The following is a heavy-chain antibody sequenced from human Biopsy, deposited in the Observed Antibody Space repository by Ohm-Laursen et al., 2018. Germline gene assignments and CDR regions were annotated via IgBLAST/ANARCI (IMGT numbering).Heavy chain of an antibody. CDR1: GFTFSNSG. V-gene: IGHV3-30*18. Sequence: SLRLSCAASGFTFSNSGMHWVRQAPGKGLEWVAAISYDGSKTDYGDSVKGRLNISRDNSKNTLDLQMSSLRVEDTAVYFCAKDKGTFNFYYYGMDVWGRGTLVTVSS. CDR3: AKDKGTFNFYYYGMDV. D-gene: IGHD3-9*01. CDR2: ISYDGSKT. J-gene: IGHJ2*01.